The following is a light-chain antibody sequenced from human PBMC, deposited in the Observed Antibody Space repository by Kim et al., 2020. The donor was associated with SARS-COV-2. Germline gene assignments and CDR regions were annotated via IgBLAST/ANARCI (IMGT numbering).Light chain of an antibody. Sequence: GKPVAISCTRSSGSIASNYVQWYQQRPGSPPTTVVYEDNQRPSGVPDRFSGSIDSSSNSASLTISGLKTEDEADYYCQSFDRTNQVFGGGTKLTVL. V-gene: IGLV6-57*01. CDR3: QSFDRTNQV. J-gene: IGLJ3*02. CDR1: SGSIASNY. CDR2: EDN.